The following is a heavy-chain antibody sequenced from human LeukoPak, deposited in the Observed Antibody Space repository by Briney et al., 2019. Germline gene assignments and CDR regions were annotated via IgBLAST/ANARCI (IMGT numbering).Heavy chain of an antibody. D-gene: IGHD5-12*01. J-gene: IGHJ3*02. CDR1: GYTLTELS. CDR3: ARGGVERGLRLRDDDAFDI. Sequence: ASVKVSCKVSGYTLTELSMHWVRQAPGKGLEWMGGFDPEDGETIYAQKFQGRVTMTTDTSTSTAYMELRSLRSDDTAVYYCARGGVERGLRLRDDDAFDIWGQGTMVTVSS. CDR2: FDPEDGET. V-gene: IGHV1-24*01.